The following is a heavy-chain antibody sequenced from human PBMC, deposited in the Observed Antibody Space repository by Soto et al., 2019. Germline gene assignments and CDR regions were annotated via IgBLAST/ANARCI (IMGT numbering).Heavy chain of an antibody. CDR1: GFTFSSYG. Sequence: ESGGGVVQPGRSLRLSCAASGFTFSSYGMHWVRQAPGKGLEWVAVISYDGSNKYYADSVKGRFTISRDNSKNTLYLQMNSLRAEDTAVYYCAKMPIRFLEWSQYYYYMDVWGKGTTVTVSS. CDR3: AKMPIRFLEWSQYYYYMDV. D-gene: IGHD3-3*01. V-gene: IGHV3-30*18. CDR2: ISYDGSNK. J-gene: IGHJ6*03.